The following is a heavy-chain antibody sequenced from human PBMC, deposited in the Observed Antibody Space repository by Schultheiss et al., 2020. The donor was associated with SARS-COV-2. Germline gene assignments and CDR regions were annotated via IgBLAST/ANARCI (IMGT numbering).Heavy chain of an antibody. CDR2: INHSGST. Sequence: SETLSLTCAVYGGSFSCYYWSWIRQPPGKGLEWIGEINHSGSTNYNPSLKSRVTISVDTSKNQFSLKLSSVTAADTAVYYCARGPGYCSSTSCYALWFDPWGQGTLVTVAS. D-gene: IGHD2-2*01. J-gene: IGHJ5*02. CDR1: GGSFSCYY. V-gene: IGHV4-34*01. CDR3: ARGPGYCSSTSCYALWFDP.